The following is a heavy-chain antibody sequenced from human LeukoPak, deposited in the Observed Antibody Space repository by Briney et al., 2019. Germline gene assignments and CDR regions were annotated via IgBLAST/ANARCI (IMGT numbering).Heavy chain of an antibody. D-gene: IGHD3-10*01. CDR2: ISSSSSYI. CDR1: GFTFSSYS. Sequence: GGSLRLSCAASGFTFSSYSMNWVRQAPGKGLEWVSSISSSSSYIYYADSVKGRFTISRDNAKNSLYLQMNSLRAEDTAVYYCARGAWYGSGSLPSGYYYYMDVWGKGTTVTISS. J-gene: IGHJ6*03. CDR3: ARGAWYGSGSLPSGYYYYMDV. V-gene: IGHV3-21*04.